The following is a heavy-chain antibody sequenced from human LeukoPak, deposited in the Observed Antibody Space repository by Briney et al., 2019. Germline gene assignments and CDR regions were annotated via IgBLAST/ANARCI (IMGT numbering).Heavy chain of an antibody. J-gene: IGHJ5*02. D-gene: IGHD3-9*01. Sequence: SETLSLTFTVSGGSISRGGYYWSWIRQHPGKGLEWIGYIYYSGSTYYNPSLKSRVTISVDTSKNQFSLKLSSVTAADTAVYYCARSYDILTGYYIVDPWGQGTLVTVSS. CDR2: IYYSGST. CDR1: GGSISRGGYY. V-gene: IGHV4-31*03. CDR3: ARSYDILTGYYIVDP.